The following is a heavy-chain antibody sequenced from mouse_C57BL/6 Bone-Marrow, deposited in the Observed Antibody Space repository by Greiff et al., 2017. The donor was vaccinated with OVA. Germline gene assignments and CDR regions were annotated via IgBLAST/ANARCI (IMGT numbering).Heavy chain of an antibody. Sequence: QVQLKQPGAELVMPGASVKLSCKASGYTFTSYWMHWVKQRPGQGLEWIGEIDPSDSYTNYNQKFKGKSTLTVDKSSSTAYMQLSSLTSEDSAVYYCARNGYWTYWYFDVWGTGNTVTVSS. CDR1: GYTFTSYW. CDR3: ARNGYWTYWYFDV. D-gene: IGHD2-3*01. V-gene: IGHV1-69*01. CDR2: IDPSDSYT. J-gene: IGHJ1*03.